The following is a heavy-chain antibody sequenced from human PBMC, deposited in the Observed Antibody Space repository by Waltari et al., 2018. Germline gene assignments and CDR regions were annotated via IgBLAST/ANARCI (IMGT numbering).Heavy chain of an antibody. V-gene: IGHV3-21*01. CDR2: ISSSSSYI. CDR1: GFTFSSYS. D-gene: IGHD6-6*01. Sequence: EVQLVESGGGLVKPGGSLRLSCAASGFTFSSYSMNWVRQATGKGLEWVSSISSSSSYIYYADSVKGRFTISRDNAKNSLYLQMNSLRAEDTAVYYCARGGIAAHYYYYYMDVWGKGTTVTVSS. CDR3: ARGGIAAHYYYYYMDV. J-gene: IGHJ6*03.